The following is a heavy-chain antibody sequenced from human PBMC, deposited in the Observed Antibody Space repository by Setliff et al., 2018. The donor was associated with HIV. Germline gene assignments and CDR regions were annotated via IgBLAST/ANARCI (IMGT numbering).Heavy chain of an antibody. D-gene: IGHD3-9*01. CDR1: GGSIRDYY. Sequence: KPSETLSLTCRVSGGSIRDYYWNWIRQPAGKGLEWIGRIYSDGSTNYNPSLKSRVTMSVDTSKNQFSLKLSSVTAADTAVYYCARYVSDWFYIDSWGQGILVTVSS. V-gene: IGHV4-4*07. J-gene: IGHJ4*02. CDR2: IYSDGST. CDR3: ARYVSDWFYIDS.